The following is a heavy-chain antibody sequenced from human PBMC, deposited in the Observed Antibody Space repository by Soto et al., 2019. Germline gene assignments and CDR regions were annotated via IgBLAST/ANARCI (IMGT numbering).Heavy chain of an antibody. Sequence: ASVKVSCKASGYTFASYYMHWGRQAPGQGLEWMGIINPSGGSTSYAQKFQGRVTMTRDTSKNQFSLKLSSVTAADTAVYYCAREPPTPYYYGSGTVRARFPFDYWGQGTLVTVSS. CDR1: GYTFASYY. CDR2: INPSGGST. CDR3: AREPPTPYYYGSGTVRARFPFDY. D-gene: IGHD3-10*01. J-gene: IGHJ4*02. V-gene: IGHV1-46*01.